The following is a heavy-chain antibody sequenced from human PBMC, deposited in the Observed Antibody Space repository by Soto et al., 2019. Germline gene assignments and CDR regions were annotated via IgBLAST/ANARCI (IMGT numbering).Heavy chain of an antibody. J-gene: IGHJ3*02. CDR1: GGTFSSYA. V-gene: IGHV1-69*13. CDR2: IIPIFGTA. CDR3: ATGYYYDSSGPLDAFDI. D-gene: IGHD3-22*01. Sequence: SVKVSCKASGGTFSSYAISWARQAPGQGLEWMGGIIPIFGTANYAQKFQGRVTITADESTSTAYMELSSLRSEDTAVYYCATGYYYDSSGPLDAFDIWGQGTMVTVSS.